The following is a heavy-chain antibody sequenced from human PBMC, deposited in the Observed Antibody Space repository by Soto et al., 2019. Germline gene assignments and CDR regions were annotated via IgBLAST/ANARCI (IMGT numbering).Heavy chain of an antibody. J-gene: IGHJ6*02. CDR1: GGTFSSYA. CDR3: ASPGCGGDCYSNYYYYGMDA. V-gene: IGHV1-69*13. CDR2: IIPIFGTA. D-gene: IGHD2-21*02. Sequence: SVKVSCKASGGTFSSYAISWVRQAPGQGLEWMGGIIPIFGTANYAQKFQGRVTITADESTSTAYMELSSLRSEDTAVYYCASPGCGGDCYSNYYYYGMDAWGQGTTVTVSS.